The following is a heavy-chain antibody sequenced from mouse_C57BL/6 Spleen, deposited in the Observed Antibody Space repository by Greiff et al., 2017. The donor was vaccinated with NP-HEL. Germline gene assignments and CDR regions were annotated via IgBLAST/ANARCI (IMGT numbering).Heavy chain of an antibody. CDR3: AREGYSNYYFAY. Sequence: QVQLQQPGAELVMPGASVKLSCKASGYTFTSYWMHWVKQRPGQGLEWIGEIDPSDSYTNYNQKFKGKSTLTVDKSSSTAYMQLSSLTSEDSAVYYCAREGYSNYYFAYWGQGTLVTVSA. CDR2: IDPSDSYT. J-gene: IGHJ3*01. CDR1: GYTFTSYW. V-gene: IGHV1-69*01. D-gene: IGHD2-5*01.